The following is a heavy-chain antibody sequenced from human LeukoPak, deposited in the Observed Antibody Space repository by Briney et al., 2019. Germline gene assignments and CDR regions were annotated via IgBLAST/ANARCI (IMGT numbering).Heavy chain of an antibody. CDR2: MYYSGST. Sequence: SETLSLTCTVSGGSISSSYWSWIRQPPGKGLEWIGYMYYSGSTNYNPSLKSRVTIPVDTSKNQLSLKLSSVTAADTAVYYCARVRGSGWPDAFDIWGQGTMVTVSS. J-gene: IGHJ3*02. CDR3: ARVRGSGWPDAFDI. V-gene: IGHV4-59*12. D-gene: IGHD6-19*01. CDR1: GGSISSSY.